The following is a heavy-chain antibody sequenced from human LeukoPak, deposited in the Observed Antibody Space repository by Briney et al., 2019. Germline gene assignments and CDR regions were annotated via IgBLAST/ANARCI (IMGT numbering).Heavy chain of an antibody. CDR2: ISSSGSTI. Sequence: QAGGSLRLSCAASGFTFSSYEMNWVRQAPGKGLEWVSYISSSGSTIYYADSVKGRFTISRDNAKNSLYLQMNSLRAEDTAVYYCARVNIVVVTATPDYFDYWGQGTLVTVSS. D-gene: IGHD2-21*02. J-gene: IGHJ4*02. V-gene: IGHV3-48*03. CDR1: GFTFSSYE. CDR3: ARVNIVVVTATPDYFDY.